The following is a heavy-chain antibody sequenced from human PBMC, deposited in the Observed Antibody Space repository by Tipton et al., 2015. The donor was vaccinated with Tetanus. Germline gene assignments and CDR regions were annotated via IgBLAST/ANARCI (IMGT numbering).Heavy chain of an antibody. Sequence: SLRLSCAASGFTFSSYGMHWVRQAPGKGLEWVAVIWYDGSNKYYADSVKGRFTISRDNSKNTLYLQMNSLRAEDTAVYYCAREIGYCSGGSCYSGRYYYGMDVWGQGTTVTVSS. CDR1: GFTFSSYG. CDR3: AREIGYCSGGSCYSGRYYYGMDV. V-gene: IGHV3-33*01. CDR2: IWYDGSNK. D-gene: IGHD2-15*01. J-gene: IGHJ6*02.